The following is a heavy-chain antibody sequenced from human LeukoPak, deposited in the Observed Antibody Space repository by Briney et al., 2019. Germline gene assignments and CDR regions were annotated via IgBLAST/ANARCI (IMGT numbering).Heavy chain of an antibody. V-gene: IGHV3-9*03. CDR3: TKDGDYYGSGSHFDY. J-gene: IGHJ4*02. CDR1: GFTFDDYA. Sequence: GGSLRLSCAASGFTFDDYAMHWVRQAPGKGLEWVSGISWNSGSIGYADSVKGRFTISRDNAKNSLYLQTNSLRAEDMALYYCTKDGDYYGSGSHFDYWGQGTLVTVSS. D-gene: IGHD3-10*01. CDR2: ISWNSGSI.